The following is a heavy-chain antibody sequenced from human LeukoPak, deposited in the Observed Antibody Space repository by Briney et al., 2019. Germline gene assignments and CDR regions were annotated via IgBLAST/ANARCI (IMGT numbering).Heavy chain of an antibody. CDR3: ARGGPSSWYSTLDY. J-gene: IGHJ4*02. Sequence: SETLSLTCTVSGGSISSYYWSWMRQPPGKGLEWIGYIYYSGSTNYNPSLKSRVTISVDTSKNQFSLKLSSVTAADTAVYYCARGGPSSWYSTLDYWGQGTLVTVSS. CDR1: GGSISSYY. CDR2: IYYSGST. D-gene: IGHD6-13*01. V-gene: IGHV4-59*01.